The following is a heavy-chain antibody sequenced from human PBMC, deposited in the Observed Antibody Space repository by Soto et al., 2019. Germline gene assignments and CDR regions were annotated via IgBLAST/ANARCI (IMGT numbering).Heavy chain of an antibody. J-gene: IGHJ6*02. CDR3: ARGPRGYSSGWYNYYYGMDV. V-gene: IGHV4-34*01. Sequence: SETLSLTCVVYGGSFSGDYWSWVRQPPGKGLEWIGEINHSGSTNYNPSLKSRVTISVDTSKNQFSLKMSSVTAADTAVYYCARGPRGYSSGWYNYYYGMDVWGQGT. CDR1: GGSFSGDY. CDR2: INHSGST. D-gene: IGHD6-19*01.